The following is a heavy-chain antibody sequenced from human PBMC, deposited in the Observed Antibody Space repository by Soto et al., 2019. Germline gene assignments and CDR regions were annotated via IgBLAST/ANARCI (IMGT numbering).Heavy chain of an antibody. J-gene: IGHJ6*02. D-gene: IGHD3-16*01. CDR3: AGGVGFGYYSYLMDL. V-gene: IGHV4-61*01. CDR2: IYYSGSA. Sequence: SETLSLTCTVSGDSVTSVSDYWSWIRRPPGKGLEWIGYIYYSGSADYNPSLGSRVTISIDTSKNQFSLKLTSVTAADTAVYYLAGGVGFGYYSYLMDLWGQGPRSPSP. CDR1: GDSVTSVSDY.